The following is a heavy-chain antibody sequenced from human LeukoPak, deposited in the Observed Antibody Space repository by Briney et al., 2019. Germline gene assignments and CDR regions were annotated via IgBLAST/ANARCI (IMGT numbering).Heavy chain of an antibody. CDR1: GFTFSNYA. CDR3: ARARGYCSSTSCYWHYYYYGMDV. Sequence: GGSLRLSCAASGFTFSNYAMSWVRQAPGKGLEWVSYISSSGSTIYYADSVKGRFTISRDNAKNSLYLQMNSLRAEDTAVYYCARARGYCSSTSCYWHYYYYGMDVWGQGTTVTVSS. CDR2: ISSSGSTI. J-gene: IGHJ6*02. D-gene: IGHD2-2*01. V-gene: IGHV3-48*03.